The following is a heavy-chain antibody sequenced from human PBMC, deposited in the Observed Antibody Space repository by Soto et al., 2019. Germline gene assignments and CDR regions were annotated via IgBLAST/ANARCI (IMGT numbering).Heavy chain of an antibody. CDR3: TREQSDDNYFDP. CDR1: GAALRRGGYF. D-gene: IGHD6-19*01. Sequence: PSETQSLTCNVSGAALRRGGYFYTSVRQPPGKGLEWLGYIYYRGGTNYNPSLKSRVTISLDKYKSQSSLRLIAVTAADTAVYYCTREQSDDNYFDPWGQGTLVTVSS. V-gene: IGHV4-61*08. CDR2: IYYRGGT. J-gene: IGHJ5*02.